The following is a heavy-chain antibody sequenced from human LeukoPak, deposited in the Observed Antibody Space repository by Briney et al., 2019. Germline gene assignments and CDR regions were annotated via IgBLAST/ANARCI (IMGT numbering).Heavy chain of an antibody. V-gene: IGHV4-4*02. Sequence: SGTLSLTCAVSGAFITNSHWWSWARQPPGKGLEWIGEIYHSGTTNYNPSLQSRVTMSVDKSKNQFSPKLSSVTAADTAVYYCATYFYGEYGSYYFDYWGQGTLVTVSS. CDR2: IYHSGTT. D-gene: IGHD4-17*01. J-gene: IGHJ4*02. CDR3: ATYFYGEYGSYYFDY. CDR1: GAFITNSHW.